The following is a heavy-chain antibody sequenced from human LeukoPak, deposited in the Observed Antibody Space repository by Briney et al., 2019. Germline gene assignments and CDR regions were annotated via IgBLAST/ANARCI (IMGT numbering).Heavy chain of an antibody. CDR1: GGTFSSYA. D-gene: IGHD2-15*01. J-gene: IGHJ4*02. CDR2: IIPILGIA. Sequence: SVKVSCKASGGTFSSYAISWVRQAPGQGLEWMGRIIPILGIANYAQKFQGRVTITADKSTSTAYMELSSLRSDDTAVYYCARDSSDIVVVVAATDFDYWGQGTLVTVSS. CDR3: ARDSSDIVVVVAATDFDY. V-gene: IGHV1-69*04.